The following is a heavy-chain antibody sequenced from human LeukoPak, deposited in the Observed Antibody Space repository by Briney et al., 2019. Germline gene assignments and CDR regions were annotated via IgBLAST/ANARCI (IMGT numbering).Heavy chain of an antibody. J-gene: IGHJ5*02. CDR3: EKHGELLSWFDP. D-gene: IGHD1-26*01. CDR1: GRSISSSSYY. V-gene: IGHV4-39*01. CDR2: IYYSGST. Sequence: KPSETLSLTCTVSGRSISSSSYYWGWIRQPPGKGLEWIGSIYYSGSTYYNPSLKSRVTISVDTSKNHFSLKLRSVTAADTAVYYCEKHGELLSWFDPWGQGTQVTVSS.